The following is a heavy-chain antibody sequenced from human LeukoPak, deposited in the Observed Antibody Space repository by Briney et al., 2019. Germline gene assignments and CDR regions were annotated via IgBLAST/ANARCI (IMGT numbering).Heavy chain of an antibody. CDR3: ARHYYDSSDDAFDI. CDR2: IYYSGST. J-gene: IGHJ3*02. CDR1: GGSISSYY. Sequence: PSETLSLTCTVSGGSISSYYWSWIRQPPGKGLEWIGYIYYSGSTNYNPSLKSRVTMSVDTSKNQFSLKLSSVTAADTAVYYCARHYYDSSDDAFDIWGQGTMVTVSS. V-gene: IGHV4-59*01. D-gene: IGHD3-22*01.